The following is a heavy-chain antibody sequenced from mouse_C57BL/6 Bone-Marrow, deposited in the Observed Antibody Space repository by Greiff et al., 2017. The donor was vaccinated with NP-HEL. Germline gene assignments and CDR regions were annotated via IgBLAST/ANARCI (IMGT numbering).Heavy chain of an antibody. Sequence: EVQLHQSGPELVKPGASVKISCKASGYTFTDYYMNWVKQSHGKSLEWIGDINPNNGGTSYNQKFKGKATLTVDKSSSTAYMELRSLTSEDSAVYYCARRPPRFAYWGQGTLVTVSA. CDR2: INPNNGGT. J-gene: IGHJ3*01. V-gene: IGHV1-26*01. CDR1: GYTFTDYY. CDR3: ARRPPRFAY.